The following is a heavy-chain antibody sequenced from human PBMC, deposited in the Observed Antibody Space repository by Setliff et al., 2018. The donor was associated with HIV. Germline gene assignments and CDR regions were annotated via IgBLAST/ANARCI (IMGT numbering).Heavy chain of an antibody. Sequence: GSLRLSCAASEFTFSSYWMSWVRQAPGKGLEWVANIKEDGSEKYYVDSVKGRFTISRDNAQNSLYLQMSSLKVEDTAVYYCARDLAYWGQGTLVTVSS. CDR2: IKEDGSEK. J-gene: IGHJ4*02. CDR1: EFTFSSYW. V-gene: IGHV3-7*03. CDR3: ARDLAY.